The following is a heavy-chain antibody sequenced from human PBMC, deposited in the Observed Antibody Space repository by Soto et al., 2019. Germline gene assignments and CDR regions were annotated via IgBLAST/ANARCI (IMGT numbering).Heavy chain of an antibody. CDR2: IYYRGLN. J-gene: IGHJ5*02. CDR3: VGGVPNWFDP. V-gene: IGHV4-31*01. D-gene: IGHD3-16*01. Sequence: PSGTRSLTCTFSVGSISGGVYYGSGVREQTGKVLEWIGSIYYRGLNYQTTSLKSPVNISVAPSKNPFSLTLSSVNAADTAVYYCVGGVPNWFDPWGQGTLVTVSS. CDR1: VGSISGGVYY.